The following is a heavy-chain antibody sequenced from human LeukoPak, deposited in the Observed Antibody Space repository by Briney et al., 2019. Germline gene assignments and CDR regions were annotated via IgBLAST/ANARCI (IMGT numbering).Heavy chain of an antibody. V-gene: IGHV3-7*01. CDR2: IKQDGSLK. J-gene: IGHJ4*02. CDR1: GFTFRNYR. D-gene: IGHD6-6*01. Sequence: GGSLRLSCAASGFTFRNYRMSWVRQAPGKGLEWVANIKQDGSLKYYVDSLKGRFTISRDNAKTSVYLQMSSLRAEDTAVYFCARIGYSSSSFDYWGQGTLVTVSP. CDR3: ARIGYSSSSFDY.